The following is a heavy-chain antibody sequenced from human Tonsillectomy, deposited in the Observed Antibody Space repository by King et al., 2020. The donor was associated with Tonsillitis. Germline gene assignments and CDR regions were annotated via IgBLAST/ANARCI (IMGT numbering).Heavy chain of an antibody. V-gene: IGHV3-30*18. CDR2: ISYDGTNK. Sequence: VQLVESGGGVVQPGRSLRLSCAASGFTFSSYGMHWVRQAPGKGLEGVAVISYDGTNKYYADSVKGRFTISRDNSKNTLYLQMNSLRAEDTAVYYFAKEWHIVVVTARPPFDYWGQGALVTVSS. CDR3: AKEWHIVVVTARPPFDY. CDR1: GFTFSSYG. J-gene: IGHJ4*02. D-gene: IGHD2-21*02.